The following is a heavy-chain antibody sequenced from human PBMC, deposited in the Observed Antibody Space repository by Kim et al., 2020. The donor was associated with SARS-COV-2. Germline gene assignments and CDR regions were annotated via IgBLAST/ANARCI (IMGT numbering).Heavy chain of an antibody. CDR3: ARDLGSGSYYGLNY. Sequence: SETLSLTCTVSGYSISSGYYWGWIRQPPGKGLEWIGSIYHSGSTSYNPSLQRRVTISVDTSKNQFSLKLSSMTAADTAVYYCARDLGSGSYYGLNYWGQGTLVTVSS. D-gene: IGHD1-26*01. CDR1: GYSISSGYY. CDR2: IYHSGST. V-gene: IGHV4-38-2*02. J-gene: IGHJ4*02.